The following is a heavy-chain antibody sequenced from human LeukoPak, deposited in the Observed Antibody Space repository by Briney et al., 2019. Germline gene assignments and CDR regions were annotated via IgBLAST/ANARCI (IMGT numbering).Heavy chain of an antibody. CDR1: GYSFTSYW. CDR3: ARLTYYYDSSGYSWFDP. CDR2: IYPGDSDN. J-gene: IGHJ5*02. Sequence: GESLKISCKGSGYSFTSYWIGWVRQMPGKGLEWMGIIYPGDSDNRYSPSFQGQVTISADKSISTAYLQWSSLKASDTAMYYCARLTYYYDSSGYSWFDPWGQGTLVTVSS. D-gene: IGHD3-22*01. V-gene: IGHV5-51*01.